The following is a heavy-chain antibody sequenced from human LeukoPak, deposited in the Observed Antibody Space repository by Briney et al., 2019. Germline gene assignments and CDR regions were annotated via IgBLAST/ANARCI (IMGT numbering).Heavy chain of an antibody. J-gene: IGHJ4*02. CDR3: AKHSTYYYDSSGYPYFDY. CDR2: ISGSGGST. Sequence: GGSLRLSCAASGFTFSSYAMSWVRQAPGKGLEWVSAISGSGGSTYYADSVKGRFTISRDNSKNTLYLQMNSLRAEDTAVYYCAKHSTYYYDSSGYPYFDYWGQGTLVTVSS. V-gene: IGHV3-23*01. CDR1: GFTFSSYA. D-gene: IGHD3-22*01.